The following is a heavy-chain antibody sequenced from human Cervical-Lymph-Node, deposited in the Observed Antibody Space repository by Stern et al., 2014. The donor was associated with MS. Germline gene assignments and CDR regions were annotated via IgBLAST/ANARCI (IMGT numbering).Heavy chain of an antibody. CDR2: VNPSGST. CDR1: GGSFMGYH. J-gene: IGHJ4*02. V-gene: IGHV4-34*01. D-gene: IGHD3-16*01. Sequence: QVQLQQWGAGLLKPSETLSLTCAVSGGSFMGYHWSWIRQSPGQGLECIWEVNPSGSTNYTPALKSRFSMSVETSKTQFSLNLSSVTAADTAVYYCARGRGKRVFDYWGQGTLVTVSS. CDR3: ARGRGKRVFDY.